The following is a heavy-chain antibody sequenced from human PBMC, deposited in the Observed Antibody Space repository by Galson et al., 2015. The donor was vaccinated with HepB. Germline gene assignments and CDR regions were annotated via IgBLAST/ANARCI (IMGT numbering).Heavy chain of an antibody. Sequence: SLRLSCAASGLSFNNYYMSWVRQVPGTGLEWVSGISRDGDTRYADSVKGRFTISRDNSKKTVYLQVDSMRAEDTAVYHCTSSYWLDIKLDHWGQGTLVTVSS. CDR3: TSSYWLDIKLDH. D-gene: IGHD6-19*01. CDR1: GLSFNNYY. CDR2: ISRDGDT. J-gene: IGHJ5*02. V-gene: IGHV3-23*01.